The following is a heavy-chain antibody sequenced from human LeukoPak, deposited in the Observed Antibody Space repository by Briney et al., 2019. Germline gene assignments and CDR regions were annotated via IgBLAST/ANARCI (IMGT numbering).Heavy chain of an antibody. D-gene: IGHD2-2*01. Sequence: ASAKVSCKASGYTFTSYGISWVRQTAGQGLEWMEWISAYNGNTNYAQKLQGRVTMTTDTSTSTAYMELRSLRSDDTAVYYCARDWVVPAAHRAFDIWGQGTMVTVSS. J-gene: IGHJ3*02. CDR1: GYTFTSYG. V-gene: IGHV1-18*01. CDR3: ARDWVVPAAHRAFDI. CDR2: ISAYNGNT.